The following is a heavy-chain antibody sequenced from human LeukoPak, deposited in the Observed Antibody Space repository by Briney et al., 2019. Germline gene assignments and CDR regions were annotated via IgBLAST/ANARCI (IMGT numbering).Heavy chain of an antibody. CDR1: GDSIISSRYY. D-gene: IGHD3-10*01. J-gene: IGHJ4*02. V-gene: IGHV4-39*07. Sequence: PSETLSLTCTVSGDSIISSRYYWGWIRQPPGKGLEWIGSIYYTGSTYYNPSLKSRVTISGDTSKNQFSLKLSSVTATDTAVYYCARGENYYGSGSYYNHYWGQGTLVTVSS. CDR3: ARGENYYGSGSYYNHY. CDR2: IYYTGST.